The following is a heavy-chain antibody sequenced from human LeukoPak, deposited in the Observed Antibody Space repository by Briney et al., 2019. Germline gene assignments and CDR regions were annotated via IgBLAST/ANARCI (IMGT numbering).Heavy chain of an antibody. CDR2: MNPNSGNT. CDR1: GYTFTAYG. CDR3: ARFRANDYGSGSYLWAFDI. D-gene: IGHD3-10*01. V-gene: IGHV1-8*02. Sequence: ASVKVSCKASGYTFTAYGFTWVRQATGQGLEWMGWMNPNSGNTGYAQKFQGRVTMTRNTSISTAYMELSSLRSEDTAVYYCARFRANDYGSGSYLWAFDIWGQGTMVTVSS. J-gene: IGHJ3*02.